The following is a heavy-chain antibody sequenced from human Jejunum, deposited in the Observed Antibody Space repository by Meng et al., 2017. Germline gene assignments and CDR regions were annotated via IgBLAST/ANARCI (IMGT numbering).Heavy chain of an antibody. Sequence: GESLKISCAASGFTFSIYWMHWVRQAPGKGLVWVSRINNDASSTTYADSVKGRFTISRDNAKNTLFLQMNSLRAEDTAVYYCARGGYSDSSGYSNGWFDPWGQGTLVTASS. CDR3: ARGGYSDSSGYSNGWFDP. CDR1: GFTFSIYW. V-gene: IGHV3-74*01. J-gene: IGHJ5*02. D-gene: IGHD3-22*01. CDR2: INNDASST.